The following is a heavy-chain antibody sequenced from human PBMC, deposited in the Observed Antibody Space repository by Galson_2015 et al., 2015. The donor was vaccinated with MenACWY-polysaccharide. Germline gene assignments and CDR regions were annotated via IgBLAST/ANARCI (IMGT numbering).Heavy chain of an antibody. D-gene: IGHD1-26*01. CDR1: GFTFSSYS. V-gene: IGHV3-48*02. J-gene: IGHJ4*02. Sequence: CAASGFTFSSYSMNWVRQAPGKGLEWVSYISSGGTIYYADSVKGRFTISRDNAKNSLYLQMNSLRDDDTAVYYCARVLKGLVGATPDYWGQGTLVTVSS. CDR2: ISSGGTI. CDR3: ARVLKGLVGATPDY.